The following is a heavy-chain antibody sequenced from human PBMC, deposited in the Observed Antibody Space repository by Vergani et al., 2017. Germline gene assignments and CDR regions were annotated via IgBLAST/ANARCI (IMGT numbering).Heavy chain of an antibody. CDR3: ARDVRIELDY. Sequence: QLQLQESGPGLVKPSETLSLTCTVSGGSISSSSYYWGWIRQPPGKGLEWIGCIYYSGSTYYNPSLKSRVTISVDTSKNQFSLKLSSVTAEDAAVYYGARDVRIELDYWGQGTLVTVSS. CDR1: GGSISSSSYY. D-gene: IGHD3-10*02. V-gene: IGHV4-39*07. CDR2: IYYSGST. J-gene: IGHJ4*02.